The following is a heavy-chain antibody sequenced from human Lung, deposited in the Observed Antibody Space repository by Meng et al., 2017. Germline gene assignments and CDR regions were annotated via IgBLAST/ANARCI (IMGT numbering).Heavy chain of an antibody. D-gene: IGHD3-10*01. CDR3: ARGTPGRSYSDY. Sequence: QVQPVQAGPEVKKPGAAGKDSCKASDYTFTGYGVSWVRQAPGQGLEWMAWLGAHDGDTSHAPKFQGRVTVSADRPTATAYMELRSLRSDDTAVYYCARGTPGRSYSDYWGQGTLVTVSS. CDR1: DYTFTGYG. CDR2: LGAHDGDT. V-gene: IGHV1-18*01. J-gene: IGHJ4*02.